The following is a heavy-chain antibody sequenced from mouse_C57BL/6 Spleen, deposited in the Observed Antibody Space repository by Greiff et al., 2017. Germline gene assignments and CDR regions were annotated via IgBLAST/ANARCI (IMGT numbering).Heavy chain of an antibody. CDR2: IDDGGSYT. CDR1: GFTFSSYA. D-gene: IGHD1-1*01. Sequence: EVQLQESGGGLVKPGGSLKLSCAASGFTFSSYAMSWVRQTPEKRLEWVATIDDGGSYTYYPDNIKGRFTISRDNAKNNLYLQMSHLKSEDTAMYYGARDYYGSRGYFDYWGKGTTRTVSS. V-gene: IGHV5-4*01. J-gene: IGHJ2*01. CDR3: ARDYYGSRGYFDY.